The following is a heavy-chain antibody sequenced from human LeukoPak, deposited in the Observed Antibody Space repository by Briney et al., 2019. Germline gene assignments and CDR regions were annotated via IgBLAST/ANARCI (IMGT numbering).Heavy chain of an antibody. Sequence: GGSLRLSCAASGFTFSSYGMHWVRQAPGKGLEWVAVISYDGSNKYYADSVKGRFTISRDNSKNTLYLQMNSLRAEDTAVYYCAKVPLENPYYFDYWGQGTLVTVSS. CDR2: ISYDGSNK. J-gene: IGHJ4*02. V-gene: IGHV3-30*18. CDR1: GFTFSSYG. CDR3: AKVPLENPYYFDY.